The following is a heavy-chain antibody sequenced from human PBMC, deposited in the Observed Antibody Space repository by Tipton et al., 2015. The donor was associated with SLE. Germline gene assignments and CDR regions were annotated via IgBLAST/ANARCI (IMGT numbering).Heavy chain of an antibody. CDR3: ARRDGFNWGVFDF. V-gene: IGHV3-23*01. D-gene: IGHD5-24*01. CDR2: LSGSGGGI. Sequence: SLRLSCAASGFTFNNYAMTWVRQAPGKGLEWVSHLSGSGGGILYADSVKGRFTISRDNSNNTLYLQMKSLRAEDTAVYYCARRDGFNWGVFDFWGQGTLVTVSS. CDR1: GFTFNNYA. J-gene: IGHJ4*02.